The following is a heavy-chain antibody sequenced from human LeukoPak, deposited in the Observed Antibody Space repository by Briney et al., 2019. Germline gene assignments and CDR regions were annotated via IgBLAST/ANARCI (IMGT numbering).Heavy chain of an antibody. CDR1: GGSISRYY. CDR3: ARDEIAVAHSRYMDV. CDR2: IYYSGST. Sequence: SETLSLTCTVSGGSISRYYWSWIRQPPGKGREWIGYIYYSGSTNYNPSLKSRVTISVDTSKNQFSLKLSSVNVTAVAVYDCARDEIAVAHSRYMDVWGKGTTVTVSS. V-gene: IGHV4-59*01. D-gene: IGHD6-19*01. J-gene: IGHJ6*03.